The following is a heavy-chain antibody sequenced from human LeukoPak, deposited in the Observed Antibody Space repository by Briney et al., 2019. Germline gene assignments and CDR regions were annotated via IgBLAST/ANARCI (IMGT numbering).Heavy chain of an antibody. CDR2: ISVYNGNT. CDR1: GYTFTSYY. V-gene: IGHV1-18*04. Sequence: ASVKVSCKASGYTFTSYYMHWVRQAPGQGLEWMGWISVYNGNTNYAQKLQGRLTLTTDTSTSSAYMELRSLRSDDTAMYYCARDRSGPFDSWGQGTLVTVSS. D-gene: IGHD3-10*01. J-gene: IGHJ4*02. CDR3: ARDRSGPFDS.